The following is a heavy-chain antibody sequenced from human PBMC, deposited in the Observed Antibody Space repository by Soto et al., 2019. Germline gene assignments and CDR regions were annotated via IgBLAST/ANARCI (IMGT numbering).Heavy chain of an antibody. J-gene: IGHJ4*02. D-gene: IGHD3-10*01. CDR1: GGSISSSSYY. Sequence: QLQLQESGPGLVKPSETLSLTCTVSGGSISSSSYYWGWIRQPPGKGLEWIGSIYYSGSTYYNPSLKSRVTISVDTSKNQFSLKLSSVTAADTAVYYCARLPMVLLWFGNFDYWGQGTLVTVSS. V-gene: IGHV4-39*01. CDR2: IYYSGST. CDR3: ARLPMVLLWFGNFDY.